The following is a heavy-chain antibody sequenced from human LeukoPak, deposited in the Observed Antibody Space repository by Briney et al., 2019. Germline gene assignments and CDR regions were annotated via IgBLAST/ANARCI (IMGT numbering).Heavy chain of an antibody. CDR1: GFTFSSYS. CDR2: ISSSSSYI. Sequence: GGSLRLSCAASGFTFSSYSMNWVRQAPGKGLEWVSSISSSSSYIYYADSVKGRFTISRDNSKNTLYLQMNSLRAEDTAAYYCAKDVGKWESLHFFDYWGQGTLVTVSS. D-gene: IGHD1-26*01. J-gene: IGHJ4*02. V-gene: IGHV3-21*04. CDR3: AKDVGKWESLHFFDY.